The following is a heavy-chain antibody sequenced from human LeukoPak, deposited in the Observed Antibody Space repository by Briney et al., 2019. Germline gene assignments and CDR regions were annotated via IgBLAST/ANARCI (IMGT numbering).Heavy chain of an antibody. CDR1: GFTFDDYA. V-gene: IGHV3-48*03. CDR3: ARDQHLGGGGPRTFDY. J-gene: IGHJ4*02. CDR2: ISFSVNTK. Sequence: PGGSLRLSCAAPGFTFDDYAMHWVRQAPGKGLEWVSYISFSVNTKYYGDSVKGRFTISRDNAKNSLYLHMDSLRAEDTAVYYCARDQHLGGGGPRTFDYWGQGTLVTVSS. D-gene: IGHD2-15*01.